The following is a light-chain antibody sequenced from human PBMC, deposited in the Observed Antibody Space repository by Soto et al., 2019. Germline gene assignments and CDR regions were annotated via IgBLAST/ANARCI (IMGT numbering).Light chain of an antibody. CDR1: SSDVGGYNY. V-gene: IGLV2-14*01. Sequence: QSALTQPASVSRSPGQSITISCTGTSSDVGGYNYVSWYQQHPGKAPKLMIYDVSNRPSGVSYRFSGSKSGNTASLTISGLQAEDETDYYCSSYTSSSTVVFGTGTKLTVL. J-gene: IGLJ1*01. CDR3: SSYTSSSTVV. CDR2: DVS.